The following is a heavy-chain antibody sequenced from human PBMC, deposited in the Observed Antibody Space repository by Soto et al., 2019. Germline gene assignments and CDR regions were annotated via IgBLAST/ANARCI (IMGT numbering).Heavy chain of an antibody. CDR3: ARDQLAEVSTSASYYYYYGMDV. CDR2: IYYSGST. Sequence: SETLSLTCTVSGGSISSGGYYWSWIRQHPGKGLEWIGYIYYSGSTYYNPSLKSRVTISVDTSKNQFSLKLSSVTAADTAVNYCARDQLAEVSTSASYYYYYGMDVWGQGTTVSVSS. V-gene: IGHV4-31*03. CDR1: GGSISSGGYY. D-gene: IGHD2-2*01. J-gene: IGHJ6*02.